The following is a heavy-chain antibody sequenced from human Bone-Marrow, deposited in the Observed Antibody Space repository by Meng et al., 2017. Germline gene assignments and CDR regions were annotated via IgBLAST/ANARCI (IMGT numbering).Heavy chain of an antibody. V-gene: IGHV3/OR16-13*01. CDR2: INSDGSST. CDR3: ARGHSSSYYLYFDY. CDR1: GFTFSSYW. Sequence: EVQLVESGGGLVQPGGSLRLSCAASGFTFSSYWMHWVRQAPGKGLVWVSRINSDGSSTSYADSMKGQFTISRDNAKNTLYLQMNSLRAEDMAVYYCARGHSSSYYLYFDYWGQGTLVTVSS. D-gene: IGHD6-13*01. J-gene: IGHJ4*02.